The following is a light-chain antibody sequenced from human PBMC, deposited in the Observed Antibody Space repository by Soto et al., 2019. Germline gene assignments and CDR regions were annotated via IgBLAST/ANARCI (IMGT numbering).Light chain of an antibody. Sequence: DIQMAQSPSTLSASVGDRVTITCRASQSISNWLAWYQQKPGKAPKLLIYAASSLQSGVPSRFSGSGSGTDFTLTISSLQPEDFATYYCQQSYSTPVWTFGQGTKVDIK. J-gene: IGKJ1*01. CDR1: QSISNW. CDR2: AAS. CDR3: QQSYSTPVWT. V-gene: IGKV1-39*01.